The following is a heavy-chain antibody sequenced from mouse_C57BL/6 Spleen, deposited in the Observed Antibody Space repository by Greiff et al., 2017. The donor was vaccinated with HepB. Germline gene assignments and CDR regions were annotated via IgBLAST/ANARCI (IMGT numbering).Heavy chain of an antibody. Sequence: EVQLKESGPGLVKPSQSLSLTCSVTGYSITSGYYWNWIRQFPGNKLEWMGYISYDGSNNYNPSLKNRISITRDTSKNQFFLKLNSVTTEDTATYYCARDGPYWGQGTTLTVSS. J-gene: IGHJ2*01. CDR2: ISYDGSN. V-gene: IGHV3-6*01. CDR1: GYSITSGYY. CDR3: ARDGPY.